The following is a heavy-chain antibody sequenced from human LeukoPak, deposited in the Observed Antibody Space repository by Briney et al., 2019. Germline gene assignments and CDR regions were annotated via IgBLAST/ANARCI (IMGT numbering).Heavy chain of an antibody. J-gene: IGHJ4*02. CDR3: ARAYSSSWYTSDKYYFDY. Sequence: GASVKVSCKASGYTFTGYYMHWVRQAPGQGREWMGWINPNSGGTNYAQKFQGRVTMTRDTSISTAYMELSRLRSDDTAVYYCARAYSSSWYTSDKYYFDYWGQGTLVTVSS. V-gene: IGHV1-2*02. CDR1: GYTFTGYY. CDR2: INPNSGGT. D-gene: IGHD6-13*01.